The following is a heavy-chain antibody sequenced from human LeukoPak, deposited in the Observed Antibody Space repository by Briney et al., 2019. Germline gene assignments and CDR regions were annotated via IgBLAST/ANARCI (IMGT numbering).Heavy chain of an antibody. Sequence: PGGSLRLSCAASGFTFSDYYMSWVRQVPGKGLDWVSALSGSGGVTYYTDSVKGRFTVSRDNSKNMLYLQMDSLRAEDTAVYYCAKDMGGPAYCGGDCYSRFFQHWGQGTLVTVS. CDR3: AKDMGGPAYCGGDCYSRFFQH. D-gene: IGHD2-21*02. V-gene: IGHV3-23*01. J-gene: IGHJ1*01. CDR2: LSGSGGVT. CDR1: GFTFSDYY.